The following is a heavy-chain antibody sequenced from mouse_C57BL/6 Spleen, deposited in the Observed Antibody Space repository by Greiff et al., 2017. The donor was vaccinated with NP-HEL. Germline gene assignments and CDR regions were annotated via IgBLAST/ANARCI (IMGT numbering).Heavy chain of an antibody. CDR1: GYTFTDHT. CDR3: AREETAQATRADY. V-gene: IGHV1-78*01. J-gene: IGHJ2*01. CDR2: IYPRDGST. Sequence: VHLVESDAELVKPGASVKISCKVSGYTFTDHTIHWMKQRPEQGLEWIGYIYPRDGSTKYNEKFKGKATLTADKSSSTAYMQLNSLTSEDSAVYFCAREETAQATRADYWGQGTTLTVSS. D-gene: IGHD3-2*02.